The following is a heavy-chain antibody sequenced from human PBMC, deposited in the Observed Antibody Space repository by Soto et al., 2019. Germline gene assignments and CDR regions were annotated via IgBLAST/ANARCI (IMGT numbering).Heavy chain of an antibody. V-gene: IGHV4-59*01. J-gene: IGHJ4*02. CDR3: ESYRGAFYFEN. CDR2: VFYGGT. D-gene: IGHD3-10*01. CDR1: GRSMSSNY. Sequence: PSETLALTCSVSGRSMSSNYWRWIRQSPEKGLEWLGDVFYGGTDYNPSLEGRITMSVETSKSQFSLKLSSVTAADTAVYYSESYRGAFYFENWGQGIMVTVSS.